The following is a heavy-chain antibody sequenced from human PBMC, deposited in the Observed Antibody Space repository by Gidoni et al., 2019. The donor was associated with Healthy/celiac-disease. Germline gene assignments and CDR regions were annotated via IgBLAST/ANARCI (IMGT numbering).Heavy chain of an antibody. CDR3: ARDLLKSMVRGVIFDY. CDR2: ISQDGSNK. J-gene: IGHJ4*02. D-gene: IGHD3-10*01. Sequence: QVQLVESGGGVVQPGRSLRLSCAASGFTFSSFALHWVRQAPGKGLEWVAGISQDGSNKYYADSVKGRFTSSRDNSKNTLYLQMNSLRAEDTAVYYCARDLLKSMVRGVIFDYWGQGTLVTVSS. CDR1: GFTFSSFA. V-gene: IGHV3-30-3*01.